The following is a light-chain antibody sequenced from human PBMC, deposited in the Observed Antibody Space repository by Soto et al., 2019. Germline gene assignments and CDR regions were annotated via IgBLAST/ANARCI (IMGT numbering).Light chain of an antibody. V-gene: IGKV3-15*01. CDR3: QQYNNWPPWT. Sequence: EIVLTQSPGTLPLSPGVRATLSCRASQSVSINLAWYQQKSGRAPRLLIHGASTRATGIPARFSGSGSGTEFTLTISSLQSEDFAVYYCQQYNNWPPWTFGQGTKVDIK. J-gene: IGKJ1*01. CDR1: QSVSIN. CDR2: GAS.